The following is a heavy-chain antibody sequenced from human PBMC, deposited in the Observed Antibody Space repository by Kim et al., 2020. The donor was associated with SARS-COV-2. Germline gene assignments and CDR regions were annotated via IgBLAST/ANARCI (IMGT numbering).Heavy chain of an antibody. D-gene: IGHD3-10*01. V-gene: IGHV4-34*01. J-gene: IGHJ5*02. CDR3: ARGLPPLRITMVRGVWFDP. Sequence: SETLSLTCAVYGGSFSGYYWSWIRQPPGKGLEWIGEINHSGSTNYNPSLKSRVTISVDTSKNQFSLKLSSVTAADTAVYYCARGLPPLRITMVRGVWFDP. CDR2: INHSGST. CDR1: GGSFSGYY.